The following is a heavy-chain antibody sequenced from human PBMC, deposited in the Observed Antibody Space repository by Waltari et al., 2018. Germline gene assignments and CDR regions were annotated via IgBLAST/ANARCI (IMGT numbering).Heavy chain of an antibody. V-gene: IGHV4-39*07. D-gene: IGHD1-26*01. CDR1: GGSISSNYY. J-gene: IGHJ3*02. CDR2: MYYSGTT. Sequence: QLHLQESGPGLVKSSETLSLTCSVSGGSISSNYYWGWIRQPPGRGLEWIGNMYYSGTTYYNPSLKSRVTISVDTSKTQLSLKLSSGTAADTAVYYCAGGVGDFDIWGQGTMVTVSS. CDR3: AGGVGDFDI.